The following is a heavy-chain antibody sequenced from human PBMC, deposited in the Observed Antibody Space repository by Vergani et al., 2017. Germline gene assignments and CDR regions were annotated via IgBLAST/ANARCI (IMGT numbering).Heavy chain of an antibody. CDR3: ARQGYILTGLDY. J-gene: IGHJ4*02. CDR1: GFPVSSNY. D-gene: IGHD3-9*01. CDR2: IYSGGST. Sequence: EVQLVESGGGLVQPGGSLRLSCAASGFPVSSNYMSWVRQAPGKGLEWVSVIYSGGSTYYADSVKGRFTISRDNSKNTLYLQMNSLRAEDTAVYYCARQGYILTGLDYWGQGTLVTVSS. V-gene: IGHV3-66*02.